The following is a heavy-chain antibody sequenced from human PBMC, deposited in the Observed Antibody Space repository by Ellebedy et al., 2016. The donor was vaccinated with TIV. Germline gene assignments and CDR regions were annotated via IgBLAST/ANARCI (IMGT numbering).Heavy chain of an antibody. Sequence: GESLKISCAASEFTVSSNYMSWVRQAPGKGLVWVSLINSDGSRTTYADSVKGRFTISRDNAKNTLSLQMNSLRAEDTAVYYCASRGVAVQGADYWGQGTLVTVSS. V-gene: IGHV3-74*01. D-gene: IGHD3-10*01. CDR2: INSDGSRT. J-gene: IGHJ4*02. CDR1: EFTVSSNY. CDR3: ASRGVAVQGADY.